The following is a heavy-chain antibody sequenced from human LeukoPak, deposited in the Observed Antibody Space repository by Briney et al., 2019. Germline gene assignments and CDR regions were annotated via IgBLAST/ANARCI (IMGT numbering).Heavy chain of an antibody. CDR1: GDSINSLDL. J-gene: IGHJ4*02. CDR3: AGLVGRYSSGLYYYYFDY. D-gene: IGHD3-22*01. Sequence: SGTLSLTCTVSGDSINSLDLWSWVRQPPGKGLEWIGEMYLSGTTHSNPSVKSRVTISIDKSKNQFFLNLSSVTAADTAVYYCAGLVGRYSSGLYYYYFDYWGQGTLVAVSS. V-gene: IGHV4-4*02. CDR2: MYLSGTT.